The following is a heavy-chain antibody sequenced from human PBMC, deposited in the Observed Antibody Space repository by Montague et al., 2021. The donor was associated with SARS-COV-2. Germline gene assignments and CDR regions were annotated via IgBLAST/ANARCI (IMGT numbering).Heavy chain of an antibody. J-gene: IGHJ5*02. CDR3: AREMGDDRIGYHLRGWFDP. V-gene: IGHV4-59*01. D-gene: IGHD3-22*01. CDR1: GGSITNYY. CDR2: IYYSGST. Sequence: SETLSLTCTVSGGSITNYYWTWIRQPPGKGLEWIGHIYYSGSTNFSPSFKGRGTMSIDASKNQFSLKLNSVTAADTAVYFCAREMGDDRIGYHLRGWFDPWGQGTLVTVSS.